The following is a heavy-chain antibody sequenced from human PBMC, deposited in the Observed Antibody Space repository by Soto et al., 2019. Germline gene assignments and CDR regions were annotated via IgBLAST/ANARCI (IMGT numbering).Heavy chain of an antibody. CDR2: IHYNGRT. CDR3: ARGHFDSRGYSNALDC. Sequence: QVQLQESGPRLAKPSETLSLTCSVSGASVTDYYWTWIRLTPKRELQWIGFIHYNGRTDSSPSLKSRVTIXXXXSKNHVXXXXXXXXVADSAIYYCARGHFDSRGYSNALDCWGQGTLVTVSS. D-gene: IGHD3-22*01. CDR1: GASVTDYY. V-gene: IGHV4-59*02. J-gene: IGHJ4*02.